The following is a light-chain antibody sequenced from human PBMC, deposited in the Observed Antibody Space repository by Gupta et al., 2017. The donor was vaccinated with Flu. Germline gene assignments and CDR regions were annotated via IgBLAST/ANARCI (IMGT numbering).Light chain of an antibody. CDR2: AAS. Sequence: DIQTTQSPSSLSASVGDRATITCRASQSISSYLHWYQQNPGKAPKILIYAASSLESGVPSRFSGRGSGTDLTLSISILQPQDFATYYCQQSDSTPSTFGQGTKLEIK. V-gene: IGKV1-39*01. CDR3: QQSDSTPST. J-gene: IGKJ2*01. CDR1: QSISSY.